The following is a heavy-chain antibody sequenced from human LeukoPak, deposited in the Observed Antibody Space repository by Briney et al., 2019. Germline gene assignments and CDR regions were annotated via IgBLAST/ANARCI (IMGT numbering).Heavy chain of an antibody. V-gene: IGHV3-30*02. J-gene: IGHJ3*02. D-gene: IGHD3-9*01. CDR1: GFTFSSYG. CDR2: IRYDGSNK. Sequence: GGSLRLSCAASGFTFSSYGMHWVRQAPGKGLEWVAFIRYDGSNKYYADSVKGRFTISRDNSKNTLYLQMNSLRAEDTAVYYCAKGKYYDILTGYYRNDAFDIWGQGTMVTVSS. CDR3: AKGKYYDILTGYYRNDAFDI.